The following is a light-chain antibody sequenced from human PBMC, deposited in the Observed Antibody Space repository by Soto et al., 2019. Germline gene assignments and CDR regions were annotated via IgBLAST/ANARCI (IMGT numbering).Light chain of an antibody. V-gene: IGLV2-14*03. CDR2: GVD. CDR1: NSDVGGYKY. CDR3: VSYTSTTTLV. J-gene: IGLJ2*01. Sequence: QSALTQPASVSGSPGQSITISCTGTNSDVGGYKYVPWYQHQPGKAPKLMFYGVDNRPSGVSNRFSASKSGNTASLTISGLQAEDEAEYYCVSYTSTTTLVFGGGTKVTVL.